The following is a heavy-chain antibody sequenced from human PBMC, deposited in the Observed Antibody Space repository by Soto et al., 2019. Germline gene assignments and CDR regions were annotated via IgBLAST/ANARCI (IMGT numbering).Heavy chain of an antibody. D-gene: IGHD3-22*01. CDR3: AMRGEYYYDSSGDPLGY. CDR1: GFTFSSYG. V-gene: IGHV3-30*03. Sequence: QVQLVESGGGVVQPGRSLRLSCAASGFTFSSYGMHWVRQAPGKGLEWVAVISYDGSNKYYADSVKGRFTISRDKSKNTLYLQMNSLRAEDTAVYYCAMRGEYYYDSSGDPLGYWGQGTLVTVSS. CDR2: ISYDGSNK. J-gene: IGHJ4*02.